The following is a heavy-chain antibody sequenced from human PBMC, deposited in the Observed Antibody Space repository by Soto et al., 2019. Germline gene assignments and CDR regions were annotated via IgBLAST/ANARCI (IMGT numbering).Heavy chain of an antibody. Sequence: GESLKISCKGSGYSFTSYWTSWVRQMPGKGLEWMGRIDPSDSYTNYSPSFQGHVTISADKSISTAYLQWSSLKASDTAMYYCARQGIAARPSYYYYGMDVWGQGTTVTVSS. CDR3: ARQGIAARPSYYYYGMDV. D-gene: IGHD6-6*01. CDR1: GYSFTSYW. V-gene: IGHV5-10-1*01. CDR2: IDPSDSYT. J-gene: IGHJ6*02.